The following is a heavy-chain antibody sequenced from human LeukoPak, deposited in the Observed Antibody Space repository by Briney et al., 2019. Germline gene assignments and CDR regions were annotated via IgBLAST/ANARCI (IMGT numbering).Heavy chain of an antibody. CDR2: ISISGDRT. CDR1: GFAFSSHA. CDR3: ANGIRPNDY. D-gene: IGHD1-1*01. J-gene: IGHJ4*02. V-gene: IGHV3-23*01. Sequence: GGSLRLSCAASGFAFSSHAMTWVRQAPGKGLEWVSAISISGDRTYYAHSVKGRFTISRDNSKNTVYLQMNSLRAEDTAVYYCANGIRPNDYWGQGTLVTVSS.